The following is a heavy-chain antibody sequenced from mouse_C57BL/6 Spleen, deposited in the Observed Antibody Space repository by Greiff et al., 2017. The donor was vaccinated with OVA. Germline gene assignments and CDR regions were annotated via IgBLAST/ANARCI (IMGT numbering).Heavy chain of an antibody. CDR3: ANYGSSYDY. Sequence: QVHVKQSGPELVKPGASVKISCKASGYSFTSYYIHWVKQRPGQGLEWIGWIYPGSGNTKYNEKFKGKATLTADTSSSTAYMQLSSLTSEDSAVYYCANYGSSYDYWGQGTTLTVSS. V-gene: IGHV1-66*01. D-gene: IGHD1-1*01. CDR2: IYPGSGNT. CDR1: GYSFTSYY. J-gene: IGHJ2*01.